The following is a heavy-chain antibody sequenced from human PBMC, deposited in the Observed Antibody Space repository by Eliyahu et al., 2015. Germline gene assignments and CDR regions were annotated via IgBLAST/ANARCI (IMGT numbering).Heavy chain of an antibody. D-gene: IGHD3-3*01. V-gene: IGHV3-21*01. Sequence: EVQLVESGGGLVKPGGSLXLPCAASGFTFSSXSMNWVRQAPGKGLEWVSSISRSSSYIYYADSVKGRFTISRDNTKNSLYLQMNSLRAEDTAVYYCARDVLRFLAWFTAEFDYWGQGTLVTVSS. J-gene: IGHJ4*02. CDR1: GFTFSSXS. CDR2: ISRSSSYI. CDR3: ARDVLRFLAWFTAEFDY.